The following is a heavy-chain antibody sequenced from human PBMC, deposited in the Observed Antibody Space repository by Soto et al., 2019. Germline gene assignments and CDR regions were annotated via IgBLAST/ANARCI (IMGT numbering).Heavy chain of an antibody. CDR2: IYYSGRT. J-gene: IGHJ4*02. D-gene: IGHD2-2*01. Sequence: TDTLSLTCTVSSGSISTYYWSWIRQPPGKGLEWIGYIYYSGRTNYNPSLKSRVTISLDTSRNQFSLKLSSVTAADTAVYYCARYAGSSWFDYWGQGTLVTVSS. CDR1: SGSISTYY. V-gene: IGHV4-59*07. CDR3: ARYAGSSWFDY.